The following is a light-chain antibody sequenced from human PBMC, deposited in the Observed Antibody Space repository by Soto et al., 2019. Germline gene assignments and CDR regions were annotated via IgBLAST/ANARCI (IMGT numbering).Light chain of an antibody. V-gene: IGLV1-51*01. Sequence: QSVLTQPPSVSAAPGRTATISCSGSSSNIGNSFVSWYQQLPGTAPRLLIYDNNERPSGIPDRFSGSKSGTSATLGITGLQTGDEADYYCGAWDGGLSAFVFGTGTRSPS. CDR1: SSNIGNSF. CDR2: DNN. CDR3: GAWDGGLSAFV. J-gene: IGLJ1*01.